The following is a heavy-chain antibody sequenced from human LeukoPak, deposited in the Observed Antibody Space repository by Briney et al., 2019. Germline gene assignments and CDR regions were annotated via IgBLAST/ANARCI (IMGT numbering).Heavy chain of an antibody. D-gene: IGHD6-6*01. CDR2: INPSGGST. CDR1: GYTFTSYY. J-gene: IGHJ6*03. V-gene: IGHV1-46*01. CDR3: ARDGSSFSFYYYYYHMDV. Sequence: ASVKVSCTASGYTFTSYYMHWVRQAPGQGLEWMGIINPSGGSTSYAQKFQGRVTMTRGTSTSTVYMELSSLRSEDTAVYYCARDGSSFSFYYYYYHMDVWAKGPRSPSP.